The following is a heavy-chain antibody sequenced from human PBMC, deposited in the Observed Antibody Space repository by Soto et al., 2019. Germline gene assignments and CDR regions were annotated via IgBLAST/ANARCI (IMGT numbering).Heavy chain of an antibody. CDR3: ARHSPRVRGFSDGFDI. J-gene: IGHJ3*02. V-gene: IGHV5-10-1*01. CDR2: IDPSDSYT. CDR1: GYSFTSYW. D-gene: IGHD3-10*01. Sequence: PGESLKISCKGSGYSFTSYWISWVRQMPGKGLEWMGRIDPSDSYTNYSPSFQGHVTIPADKSISTAYLQWSSLKASDTAIYYCARHSPRVRGFSDGFDIWGKGTMVTVPS.